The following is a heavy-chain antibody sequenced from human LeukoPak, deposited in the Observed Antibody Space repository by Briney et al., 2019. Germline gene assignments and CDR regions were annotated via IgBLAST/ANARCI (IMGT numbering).Heavy chain of an antibody. CDR1: GFTFSSYA. D-gene: IGHD3-10*01. CDR2: ISGSGGST. Sequence: GGSLRLSCAASGFTFSSYAMSWVRQAPGKGLEWVSAISGSGGSTYYADSVKGRFTISRDNSKNTLYLQMNSLRAEDTAVYYCSTAADSYGSGSKYWGQGTLVTVSS. CDR3: STAADSYGSGSKY. V-gene: IGHV3-23*01. J-gene: IGHJ4*02.